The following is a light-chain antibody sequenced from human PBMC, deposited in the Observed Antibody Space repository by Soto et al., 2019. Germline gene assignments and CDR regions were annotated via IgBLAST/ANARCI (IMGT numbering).Light chain of an antibody. V-gene: IGKV2-28*01. Sequence: EIVMTQSPLSLPVTPGEPASISCRSSQSLLHSRGYNYLDWYLQKPGQSPQLLIYLGSNRASGVPDRFSGSGSGIDFSLKISRVEAEDVGIYYCMQALQTPWTFGQGTNVEIK. CDR2: LGS. J-gene: IGKJ1*01. CDR3: MQALQTPWT. CDR1: QSLLHSRGYNY.